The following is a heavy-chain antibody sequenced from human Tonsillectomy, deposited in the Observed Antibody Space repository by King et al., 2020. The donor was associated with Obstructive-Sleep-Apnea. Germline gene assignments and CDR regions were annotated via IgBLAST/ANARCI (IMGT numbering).Heavy chain of an antibody. Sequence: QLVQSGAEVKKPGESLTISCKASGYIFTSYWISWVRQMPGKGLEWMGRINPHDSHTKYSPSLQGHVSISVDKSSSTAYLQWSSLKASDTAIYYCAIIASHDAFDIWGQETIVTVSS. J-gene: IGHJ3*02. CDR3: AIIASHDAFDI. D-gene: IGHD2-21*01. CDR1: GYIFTSYW. V-gene: IGHV5-10-1*01. CDR2: INPHDSHT.